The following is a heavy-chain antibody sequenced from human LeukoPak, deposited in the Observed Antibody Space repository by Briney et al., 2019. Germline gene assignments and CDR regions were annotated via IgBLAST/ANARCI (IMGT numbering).Heavy chain of an antibody. D-gene: IGHD3-22*01. CDR2: ISYDGSNK. CDR1: GFTFSSYA. V-gene: IGHV3-30-3*01. Sequence: GGSLRLSCAASGFTFSSYAMHWVRQAPGKGLEWVAVISYDGSNKYYADSVKGRFTISRDNSKNTLYLQMNSLRAEDTAVYYCARGSYDSSGGHYYYYGMDVWGQGTTVTVSS. J-gene: IGHJ6*02. CDR3: ARGSYDSSGGHYYYYGMDV.